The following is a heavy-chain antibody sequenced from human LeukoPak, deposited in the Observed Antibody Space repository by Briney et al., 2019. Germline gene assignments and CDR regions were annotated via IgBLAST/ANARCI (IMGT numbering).Heavy chain of an antibody. J-gene: IGHJ6*02. CDR1: GGSISSYY. CDR2: IYYSGST. V-gene: IGHV4-59*01. D-gene: IGHD3-3*01. CDR3: ASSLPTYYDFWSGHNYYYYGMDV. Sequence: PSETLSLTCTVSGGSISSYYWSWIRQPPGKGLEWIGYIYYSGSTNYNPSLKSRVTISVDTSKNQFSLKLSSVTAADTAVYYCASSLPTYYDFWSGHNYYYYGMDVWGQGTTVTVSS.